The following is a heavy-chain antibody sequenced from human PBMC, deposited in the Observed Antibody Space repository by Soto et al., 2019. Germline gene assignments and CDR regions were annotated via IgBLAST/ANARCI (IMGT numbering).Heavy chain of an antibody. D-gene: IGHD3-16*01. V-gene: IGHV3-23*01. J-gene: IGHJ6*02. Sequence: EVQLLESGGGLVQPGGSLRLSCAASGFTFSSYAMSWVRQAPGKGLEWVSAISGSGGSTYYADSVKGRFIISRDNSKNTLYLQMDSVRAEDTTVYYCAIVSGNPPVAYYHYYHGMDVWGQGTTVTVSS. CDR1: GFTFSSYA. CDR3: AIVSGNPPVAYYHYYHGMDV. CDR2: ISGSGGST.